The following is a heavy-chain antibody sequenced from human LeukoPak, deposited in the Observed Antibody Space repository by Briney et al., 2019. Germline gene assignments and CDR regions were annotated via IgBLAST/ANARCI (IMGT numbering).Heavy chain of an antibody. CDR3: AKEYYYDSSGYGDY. V-gene: IGHV3-23*01. Sequence: GGPLRLSCAASGFTFSSYAMSWFRQAPGKGLEWVSAISGSGGSTYYADSVKGRFTISRDNSKNTLYLQMNSLRAEDTAVYYCAKEYYYDSSGYGDYWGQGTLVTVSS. CDR1: GFTFSSYA. D-gene: IGHD3-22*01. J-gene: IGHJ4*02. CDR2: ISGSGGST.